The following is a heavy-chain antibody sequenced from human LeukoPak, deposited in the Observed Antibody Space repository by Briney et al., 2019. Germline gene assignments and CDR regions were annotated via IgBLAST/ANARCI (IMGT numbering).Heavy chain of an antibody. D-gene: IGHD3-22*01. CDR1: GGSFSGYY. V-gene: IGHV4-34*01. J-gene: IGHJ4*02. CDR3: ARGRGYYDSSGYYY. Sequence: SETLSLTCAVYGGSFSGYYWSWIRQPPGKGLEWIGEINHSGSTNYNPSLKSRVTISVDTSKNQFSLKLSSVTAAGTAVYYCARGRGYYDSSGYYYWGQGTLVTVSS. CDR2: INHSGST.